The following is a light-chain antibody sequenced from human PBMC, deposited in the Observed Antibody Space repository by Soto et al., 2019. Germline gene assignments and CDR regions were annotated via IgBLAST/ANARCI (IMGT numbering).Light chain of an antibody. V-gene: IGKV3-15*01. Sequence: EIVMTQSPATLSVSPGERVTLSCRASQSVSSSLAWYQQKPGQAPRLLIYGASTKATGIPARFSVSGSGTEFTLTISSLQSEDFAVYYCQQYNNWPPFTFGPGTKVDIK. CDR2: GAS. J-gene: IGKJ3*01. CDR1: QSVSSS. CDR3: QQYNNWPPFT.